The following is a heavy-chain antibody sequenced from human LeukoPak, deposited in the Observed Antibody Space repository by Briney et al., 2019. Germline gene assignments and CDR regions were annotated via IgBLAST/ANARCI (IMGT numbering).Heavy chain of an antibody. Sequence: SETLSLTYTVSGGSISSGGYYWRWIRQHPGKGLEWIGYIYYSGSTYYNPSLKSRVTISVDTSKNQFSLKLSSVTAADTAVYYCARVAIGKKRSQLYYFDYWGQGTLVTVSS. J-gene: IGHJ4*02. CDR3: ARVAIGKKRSQLYYFDY. CDR2: IYYSGST. D-gene: IGHD1-1*01. CDR1: GGSISSGGYY. V-gene: IGHV4-31*03.